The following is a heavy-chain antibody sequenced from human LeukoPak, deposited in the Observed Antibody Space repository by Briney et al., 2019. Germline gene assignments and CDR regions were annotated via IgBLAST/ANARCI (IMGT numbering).Heavy chain of an antibody. Sequence: SETLSLTCTVSGGSISTHYWSWIRQPPGRGLEWIGYIYYSGSTNYNPSLKSRVTISVDTSKNQFSLKLSSVTAADTAVYYCARARPYGVLGALDIWGQGTRVTVSS. CDR1: GGSISTHY. D-gene: IGHD4-17*01. CDR2: IYYSGST. J-gene: IGHJ3*02. V-gene: IGHV4-59*11. CDR3: ARARPYGVLGALDI.